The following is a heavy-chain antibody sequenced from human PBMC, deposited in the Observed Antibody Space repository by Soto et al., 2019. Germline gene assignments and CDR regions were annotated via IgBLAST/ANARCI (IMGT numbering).Heavy chain of an antibody. V-gene: IGHV3-23*01. J-gene: IGHJ6*02. CDR1: GFTFSSYA. CDR3: AKGTGQLRYYYYGMDV. CDR2: ISGSGGST. Sequence: PGGSLRLSCAASGFTFSSYAMSWVRQAPGKGLEWVSGISGSGGSTYYADSVKGRFTISRDNSKNTLYLQMNSLRAEDTAVYYCAKGTGQLRYYYYGMDVWGQGTTVTVSS. D-gene: IGHD6-6*01.